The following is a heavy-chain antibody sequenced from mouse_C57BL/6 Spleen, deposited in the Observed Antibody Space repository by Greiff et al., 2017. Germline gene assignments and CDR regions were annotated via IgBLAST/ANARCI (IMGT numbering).Heavy chain of an antibody. CDR2: IDPSDSYT. D-gene: IGHD2-4*01. V-gene: IGHV1-59*01. Sequence: QVQLQQSGAELVRPGTSVKLSCKASGYTFTSYWMHWVKQRPGQGLEWIGVIDPSDSYTNYNQKFKGKATLTVDTSSSTAYMQLSSLTSEDSAVYYCARGDYDDYWGQGTLVTVSA. J-gene: IGHJ3*01. CDR1: GYTFTSYW. CDR3: ARGDYDDY.